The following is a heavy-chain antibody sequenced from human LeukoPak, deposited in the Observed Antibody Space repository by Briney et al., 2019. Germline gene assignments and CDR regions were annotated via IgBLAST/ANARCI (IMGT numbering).Heavy chain of an antibody. J-gene: IGHJ3*02. V-gene: IGHV3-23*01. CDR1: GFAFSSFA. CDR3: AKGTVPAAKHPYALDI. CDR2: ISGSGAIT. Sequence: GGSLRLSCAASGFAFSSFAMSWVRQAPGKGLEWVSTISGSGAITSYADSVKGRFTFSRDNSKNTVYLQMNSLRAEDTAVYYCAKGTVPAAKHPYALDIWGQGTMVTVSS. D-gene: IGHD2-2*01.